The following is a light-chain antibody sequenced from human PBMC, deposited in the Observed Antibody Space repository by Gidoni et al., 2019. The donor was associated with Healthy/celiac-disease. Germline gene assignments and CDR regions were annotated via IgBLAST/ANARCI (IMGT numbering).Light chain of an antibody. J-gene: IGKJ1*01. Sequence: EFVLTQSPGTLSLSPGERATLSGGASKRVTSSYVAWYQQKAGQAPRLLIYGASIRATGIPERFSGSGSGTDFTLTISRLEPEDFAVYHCQQYGSSPTWTFGQGTKVEIK. CDR1: KRVTSSY. CDR2: GAS. CDR3: QQYGSSPTWT. V-gene: IGKV3-20*01.